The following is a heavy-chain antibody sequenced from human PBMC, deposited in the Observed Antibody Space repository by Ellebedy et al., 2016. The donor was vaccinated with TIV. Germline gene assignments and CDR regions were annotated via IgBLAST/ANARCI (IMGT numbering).Heavy chain of an antibody. Sequence: SVKVSCXASGGTFSSYAISWVRQAPGQGLEWMGGIIPTFGTANYAQKFQGRVTITADESTSTAYMELSSLRSEDTAVYYCARTLVVMALYYYYYGMDVWGQGTTVTVSS. CDR1: GGTFSSYA. V-gene: IGHV1-69*13. D-gene: IGHD3-22*01. CDR3: ARTLVVMALYYYYYGMDV. J-gene: IGHJ6*02. CDR2: IIPTFGTA.